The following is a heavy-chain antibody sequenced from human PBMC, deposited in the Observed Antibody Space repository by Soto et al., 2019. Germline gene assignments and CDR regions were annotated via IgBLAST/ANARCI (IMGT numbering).Heavy chain of an antibody. CDR1: GFTVSNTY. CDR3: ANGVNWNRVDS. D-gene: IGHD1-20*01. J-gene: IGHJ4*02. Sequence: PGGSLCLSCEASGFTVSNTYMSWIRQAPGRGLEWVSFIYGGGRTYYTDSVKGRFTISKDNSRNTVYLQMNSLRAEDTALYYCANGVNWNRVDSWGQGTLVTVYS. CDR2: IYGGGRT. V-gene: IGHV3-53*01.